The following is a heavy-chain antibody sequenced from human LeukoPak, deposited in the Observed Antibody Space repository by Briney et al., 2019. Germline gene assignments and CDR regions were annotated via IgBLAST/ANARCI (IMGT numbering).Heavy chain of an antibody. J-gene: IGHJ4*02. CDR2: IYTSGRT. CDR3: ARIAPGRSSWYDY. V-gene: IGHV4-4*07. Sequence: SEPLTLTCTVSGGSIRSYYWSWLRQPGGKGLEWIGRIYTSGRTNYNPSFKSRVTMSVDTSKNQFSLKLSSVTAADTAAHYCARIAPGRSSWYDYWGQGTLVTVSS. D-gene: IGHD6-13*01. CDR1: GGSIRSYY.